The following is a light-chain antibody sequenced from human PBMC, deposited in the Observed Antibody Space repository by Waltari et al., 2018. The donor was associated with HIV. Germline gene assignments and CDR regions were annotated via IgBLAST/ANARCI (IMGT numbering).Light chain of an antibody. CDR3: NSYTTSSTLHVV. J-gene: IGLJ2*01. CDR1: SRHVGCYHY. Sequence: QSALTQPASVSGSPGQSITISCPGTSRHVGCYHYVSWYQHHPGKAPKLMIYDVSNRPSGVSNRFSGSKSGNTASLTISGLQAEDEADYYCNSYTTSSTLHVVFGGGTKLTVL. V-gene: IGLV2-14*03. CDR2: DVS.